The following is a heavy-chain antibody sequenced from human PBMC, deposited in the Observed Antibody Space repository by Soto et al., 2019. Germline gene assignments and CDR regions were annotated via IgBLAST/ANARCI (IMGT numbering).Heavy chain of an antibody. D-gene: IGHD3-22*01. J-gene: IGHJ3*02. CDR2: ISSSGSTI. CDR3: ARTLYYYDSSGYSRPGDAFDI. V-gene: IGHV3-48*03. CDR1: GFTFSSYE. Sequence: PGGSLRLSCAASGFTFSSYEMNWVRQAPGKGLEWVSYISSSGSTIYYADSVKGRFTISRDNAKNSLYLQMNSLRAEDTAVYYCARTLYYYDSSGYSRPGDAFDIWGQGTMVTVS.